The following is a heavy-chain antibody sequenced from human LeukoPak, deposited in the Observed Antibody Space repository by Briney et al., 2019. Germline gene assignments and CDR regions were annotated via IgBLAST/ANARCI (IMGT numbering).Heavy chain of an antibody. D-gene: IGHD2-2*03. CDR3: ARIGYCSSTSCFRYYYYYMDV. J-gene: IGHJ6*03. Sequence: ASVKVSCKASGYTFTSYGISWVRQATGQGLEWMGWMNPNSGNTGYAQKFQGRVTMTRNTSISTAYMELSSLRSEDTAVYYCARIGYCSSTSCFRYYYYYMDVWGKGTTVTVSS. CDR1: GYTFTSYG. V-gene: IGHV1-8*02. CDR2: MNPNSGNT.